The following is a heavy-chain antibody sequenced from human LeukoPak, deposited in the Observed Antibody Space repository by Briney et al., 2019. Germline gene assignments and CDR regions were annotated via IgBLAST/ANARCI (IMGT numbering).Heavy chain of an antibody. V-gene: IGHV4-4*09. CDR3: AGRGHRYSRD. Sequence: SETLSLTCNVSGDSVSSGYWSWIRQSPGKGLEWIGFIQDSGITGYNPSLKSRLLMSVDTSKNQFSLNLRSVTAADTAVYYCAGRGHRYSRDWGQGILVTISS. CDR1: GDSVSSGY. J-gene: IGHJ1*01. D-gene: IGHD2-15*01. CDR2: IQDSGIT.